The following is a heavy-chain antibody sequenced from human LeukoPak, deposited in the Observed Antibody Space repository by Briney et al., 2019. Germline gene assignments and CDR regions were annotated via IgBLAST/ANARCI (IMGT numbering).Heavy chain of an antibody. D-gene: IGHD5-12*01. Sequence: PGGSLRLSCAASGFTFSGYAMNWVRQAPGKGLEWVALIWNDGSKNLHADSVEGRFIISRDNSRDTVYLQMNSLRADDTAMYFCARGPWMVGTITAFDYWGQGTPVTVSS. J-gene: IGHJ4*02. V-gene: IGHV3-33*08. CDR3: ARGPWMVGTITAFDY. CDR2: IWNDGSKN. CDR1: GFTFSGYA.